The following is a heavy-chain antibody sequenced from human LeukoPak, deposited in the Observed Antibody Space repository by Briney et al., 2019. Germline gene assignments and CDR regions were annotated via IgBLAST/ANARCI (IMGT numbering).Heavy chain of an antibody. V-gene: IGHV5-10-1*01. CDR2: IDPSDSYT. CDR1: GYSFTSYW. D-gene: IGHD3-9*01. J-gene: IGHJ4*02. CDR3: ARHNYDILTGYYNGGLPEGGPDY. Sequence: GESLQISCKGSGYSFTSYWIRWVRQMPGKGLEWMGRIDPSDSYTNYSPSFQGHVTISADKSISTAYLQWSSLKASDTAMYYCARHNYDILTGYYNGGLPEGGPDYWGQGTLVTVSS.